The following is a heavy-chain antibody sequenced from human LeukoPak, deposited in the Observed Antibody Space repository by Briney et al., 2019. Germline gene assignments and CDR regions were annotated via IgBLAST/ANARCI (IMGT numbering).Heavy chain of an antibody. D-gene: IGHD2-15*01. CDR1: GGSISSSSYY. J-gene: IGHJ3*02. CDR2: IYYSGST. V-gene: IGHV4-39*07. Sequence: PSETLSLTCTVSGGSISSSSYYWGWIRQPPGKGLEWIGSIYYSGSTYYNPSLKSRVTISVDTSKNQFSLKLSSVTAADTAVYYCAREVTSGMYCSGGSCYDDAFDIWGQGTMVTVSS. CDR3: AREVTSGMYCSGGSCYDDAFDI.